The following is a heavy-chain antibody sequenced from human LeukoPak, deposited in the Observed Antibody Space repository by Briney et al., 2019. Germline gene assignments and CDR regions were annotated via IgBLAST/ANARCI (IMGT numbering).Heavy chain of an antibody. V-gene: IGHV3-30-3*01. CDR1: GFTFSSYA. J-gene: IGHJ3*02. Sequence: GGSLRLSCAASGFTFSSYAMHWVRQAPGKGLEWVAVISYDGSNKYYADSVKGRFTISRDNSKNTLYLQVNSLRAEDTAVYYCARDKGGNAFDIWGQGTMVTVSS. CDR2: ISYDGSNK. D-gene: IGHD3-16*01. CDR3: ARDKGGNAFDI.